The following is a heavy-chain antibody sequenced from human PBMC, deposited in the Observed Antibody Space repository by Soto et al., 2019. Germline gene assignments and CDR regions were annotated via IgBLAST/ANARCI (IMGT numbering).Heavy chain of an antibody. Sequence: ASVKVSCKASGYNFTDYHIHWVRQAPGQGLEWLGRINPKSGGTSTAQKFQGWVTMTRDRYISTVYMELTRLRSDDTAVYFCARGHSTDCSNGVCSFFYNHEMDVWGQGTTVTVSS. CDR2: INPKSGGT. CDR1: GYNFTDYH. CDR3: ARGHSTDCSNGVCSFFYNHEMDV. J-gene: IGHJ6*02. D-gene: IGHD2-8*01. V-gene: IGHV1-2*04.